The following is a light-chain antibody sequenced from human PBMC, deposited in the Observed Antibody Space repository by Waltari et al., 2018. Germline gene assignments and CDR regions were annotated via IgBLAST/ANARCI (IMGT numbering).Light chain of an antibody. CDR1: TVGHYD. CDR3: QVWHSSTAV. CDR2: EDS. J-gene: IGLJ2*01. V-gene: IGLV3-1*01. Sequence: SYALTQPSSVSVAPGPTATITCSGQTVGHYDVNWYQKKTGRSPVLVIDEDSLRASGIPERFSGSNSANTATLIIREAQVVDEAEYYCQVWHSSTAVFGGGTKLTVL.